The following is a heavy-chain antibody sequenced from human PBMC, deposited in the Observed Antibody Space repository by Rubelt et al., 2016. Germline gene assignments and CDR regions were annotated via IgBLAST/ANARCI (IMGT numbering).Heavy chain of an antibody. CDR3: TTDPTYCSSTACYGYYFDY. Sequence: SVSNVWMNWVRQAPGKGLEWVGRIKSKTDGGTTDYAAPGKGRFTISRDDSKNILYLQINSLKTEDTAMYYCTTDPTYCSSTACYGYYFDYWGQGTLVTVSS. CDR1: SVSNVW. V-gene: IGHV3-15*07. CDR2: IKSKTDGGTT. D-gene: IGHD2-2*01. J-gene: IGHJ4*02.